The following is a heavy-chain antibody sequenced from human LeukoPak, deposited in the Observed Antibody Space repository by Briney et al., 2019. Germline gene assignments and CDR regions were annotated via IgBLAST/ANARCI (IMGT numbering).Heavy chain of an antibody. CDR1: GFTFSGYE. J-gene: IGHJ4*02. D-gene: IGHD4-17*01. Sequence: GGSLRLSCAASGFTFSGYEMNWVRQAPGKGLEWVSYISSSGTTKYYADSVKGRFTISRDNAKNSLYLQMNSLRAEDTAVYHCARASDYGDYGIDYWGQGTLVTVSS. CDR2: ISSSGTTK. CDR3: ARASDYGDYGIDY. V-gene: IGHV3-48*03.